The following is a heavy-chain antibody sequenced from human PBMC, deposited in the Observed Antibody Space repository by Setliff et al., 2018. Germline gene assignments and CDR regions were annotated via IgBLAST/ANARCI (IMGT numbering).Heavy chain of an antibody. CDR3: LRLVRYCSRTSCQRTSGDEV. CDR2: ISAYNGKT. V-gene: IGHV1-18*04. CDR1: GYTFTSYY. D-gene: IGHD2-8*01. Sequence: ASVKVSCKASGYTFTSYYMHWVRQAPGQGLEWVGWISAYNGKTYSAQKFQDRVTLTTHTSTNMGYLELRDLRSDDTAVYYGLRLVRYCSRTSCQRTSGDEVWGQGTLVTVSS. J-gene: IGHJ4*02.